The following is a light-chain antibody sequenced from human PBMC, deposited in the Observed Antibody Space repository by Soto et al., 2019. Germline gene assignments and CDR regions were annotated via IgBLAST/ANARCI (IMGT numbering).Light chain of an antibody. CDR1: SSDVGGYNY. V-gene: IGLV2-14*01. Sequence: QSALTQPASVSGSPGQSITISCTGTSSDVGGYNYVSWYQPHPGKAPKLMIYDVSNRPSGVSNRFSGSKSGNTASLTISGRQAEDEADYYCSSYTSSSTLVVFGGGTKLTVL. CDR2: DVS. CDR3: SSYTSSSTLVV. J-gene: IGLJ2*01.